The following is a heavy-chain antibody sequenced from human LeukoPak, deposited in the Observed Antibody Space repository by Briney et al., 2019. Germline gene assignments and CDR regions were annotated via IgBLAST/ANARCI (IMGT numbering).Heavy chain of an antibody. CDR3: VRQGGTGGSIWGSDDC. D-gene: IGHD3-16*01. J-gene: IGHJ4*02. CDR2: I. V-gene: IGHV5-51*01. CDR1: GYKFTNYW. Sequence: GESLKISCKASGYKFTNYWIGWVRQMPGKGLEWMGIICSSFRGQVTISADQSVTNVYLQWSSLKASDTAIYYCVRQGGTGGSIWGSDDCWGQGTLVTVSS.